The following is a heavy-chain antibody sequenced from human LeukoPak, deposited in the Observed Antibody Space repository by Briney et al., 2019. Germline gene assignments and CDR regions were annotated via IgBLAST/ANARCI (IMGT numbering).Heavy chain of an antibody. J-gene: IGHJ6*03. CDR2: IYYSGST. Sequence: SETLSLTCTVSGGSISSYYWSWIRQPPGKGLEWIGYIYYSGSTNYNPSLKGRVTISVDTSKNQFSLKLSSVTAADTAVYYCAREVIGSGYGVMDVWGKGTTVTVSS. D-gene: IGHD5-12*01. V-gene: IGHV4-59*01. CDR1: GGSISSYY. CDR3: AREVIGSGYGVMDV.